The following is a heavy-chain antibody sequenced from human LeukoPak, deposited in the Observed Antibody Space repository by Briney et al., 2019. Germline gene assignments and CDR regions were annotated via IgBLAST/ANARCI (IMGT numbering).Heavy chain of an antibody. CDR3: AKLSGGAARPVAFDI. V-gene: IGHV3-30*18. CDR1: GFTFSSYG. D-gene: IGHD6-6*01. CDR2: ISYDGSNK. Sequence: LPGRSLRLSCAASGFTFSSYGMHWVRQAPGKGLEWVAVISYDGSNKYYADSVKGQFTISRDNSKNTLYLQMNSLRAEDTAVYYCAKLSGGAARPVAFDIWGQGTMVTVSS. J-gene: IGHJ3*02.